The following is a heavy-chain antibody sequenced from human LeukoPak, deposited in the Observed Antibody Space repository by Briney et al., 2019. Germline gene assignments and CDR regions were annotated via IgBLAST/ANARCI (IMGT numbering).Heavy chain of an antibody. Sequence: PSETLSLTCTVSGGSISSSSYYWGWIRQPPGKGLEWIGSIHYSGSTYYNPSLKSRVTTSIDTSKNQLSLKVSSVTAADTAVYYCARICSSTSCYLDYWGQGTLVTVSS. CDR1: GGSISSSSYY. D-gene: IGHD2-2*01. CDR3: ARICSSTSCYLDY. CDR2: IHYSGST. J-gene: IGHJ4*02. V-gene: IGHV4-39*07.